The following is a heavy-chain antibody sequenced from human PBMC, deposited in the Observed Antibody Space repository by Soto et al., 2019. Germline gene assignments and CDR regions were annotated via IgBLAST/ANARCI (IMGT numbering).Heavy chain of an antibody. D-gene: IGHD1-1*01. J-gene: IGHJ4*02. Sequence: PVGSLRLSCAASGFPFSSYAMSWVRQAPGKGLEWVSGISGSGGITYYADSVKGRFTISRDNSKNTLYLQMSSLRADDTAVYFCAKSLSASPNYFFDSWGQGTLVTVSS. CDR1: GFPFSSYA. CDR2: ISGSGGIT. V-gene: IGHV3-23*01. CDR3: AKSLSASPNYFFDS.